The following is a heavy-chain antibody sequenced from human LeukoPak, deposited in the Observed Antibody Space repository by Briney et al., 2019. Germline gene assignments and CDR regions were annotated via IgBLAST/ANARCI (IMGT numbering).Heavy chain of an antibody. J-gene: IGHJ4*02. CDR1: GFAFSSYA. CDR3: AKDMNTVTTTFDY. D-gene: IGHD4-17*01. CDR2: ISNDATKK. Sequence: GGSLRLSCAASGFAFSSYAMSWVRQAPGKGLEWVAVISNDATKKYYADSVKGRSTISRDNSENTLYLQMNSLRAEDTAVYYCAKDMNTVTTTFDYWGQGTLVTVSS. V-gene: IGHV3-30*18.